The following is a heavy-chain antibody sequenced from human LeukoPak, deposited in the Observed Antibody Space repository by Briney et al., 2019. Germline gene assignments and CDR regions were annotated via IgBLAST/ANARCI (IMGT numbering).Heavy chain of an antibody. CDR1: GGSFSGYY. D-gene: IGHD3-22*01. CDR3: ARGKRNTYYYDSSGSFDY. V-gene: IGHV4-34*01. J-gene: IGHJ4*02. CDR2: INHSGST. Sequence: SETLSLTCAVYGGSFSGYYWSWIRQPPGKGLEWIGEINHSGSTNYNPSLKSRVTISVDTSRNQFSLKLSSVTAADTAVYYCARGKRNTYYYDSSGSFDYWGQRTLVTVSS.